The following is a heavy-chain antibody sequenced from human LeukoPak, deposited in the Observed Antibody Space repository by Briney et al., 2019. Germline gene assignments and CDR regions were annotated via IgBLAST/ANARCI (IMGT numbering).Heavy chain of an antibody. CDR2: ISYDGSNK. Sequence: GGSLRLSCAASGFTFSSYGMHWVRQAPGKGLEWVAVISYDGSNKYYADSVKGRFTISRDNSKNTLYLQMNSLRAEDTAVYYCAKGVDYCSGGSCPADYWGPGTLVTVSS. J-gene: IGHJ4*02. CDR3: AKGVDYCSGGSCPADY. D-gene: IGHD2-15*01. CDR1: GFTFSSYG. V-gene: IGHV3-30*18.